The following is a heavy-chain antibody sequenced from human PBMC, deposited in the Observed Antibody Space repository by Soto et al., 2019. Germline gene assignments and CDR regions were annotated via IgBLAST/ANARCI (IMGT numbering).Heavy chain of an antibody. CDR3: ARSITGNYYYYYGMDV. CDR1: GGSISSYY. J-gene: IGHJ6*02. V-gene: IGHV4-59*01. Sequence: QVQLQESGPGLVKPSETLSLTCTVSGGSISSYYWSWIRQPPGKGLEWIGYIYYSGSTNYNPSLKSRVTISVDTSKNQFSLNLSSVTAADTAVYYCARSITGNYYYYYGMDVWGQGTTVTVSS. D-gene: IGHD3-10*01. CDR2: IYYSGST.